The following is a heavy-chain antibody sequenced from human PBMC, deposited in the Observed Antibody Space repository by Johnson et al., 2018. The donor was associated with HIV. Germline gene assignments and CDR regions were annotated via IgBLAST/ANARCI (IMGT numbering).Heavy chain of an antibody. Sequence: VQLVESGGGLIEPGGSLRLSCAASGFIFSNAWMTWVRQAPGKGLEWVGRIKGKTDGGTTDYAAPVKGRFTISRSESKNTLYLQMNSLKIEDTAVYYCALEAVRSTDAFDIWGQGTMVIVSS. CDR3: ALEAVRSTDAFDI. J-gene: IGHJ3*02. V-gene: IGHV3-15*01. CDR1: GFIFSNAW. D-gene: IGHD3-10*01. CDR2: IKGKTDGGTT.